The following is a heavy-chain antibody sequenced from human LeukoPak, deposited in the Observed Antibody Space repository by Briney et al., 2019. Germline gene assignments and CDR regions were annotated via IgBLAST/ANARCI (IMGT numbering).Heavy chain of an antibody. V-gene: IGHV1-46*01. CDR3: ARDVPTVEGEYYFDY. CDR1: GYTFTSYG. J-gene: IGHJ4*02. CDR2: INPSGGST. Sequence: ASVKVSCKASGYTFTSYGISWVRQAPGQGLEWMGIINPSGGSTSYAQKFQGRVTMTRDTSTSTVYMELSSLRSEDTAVYYCARDVPTVEGEYYFDYWGQGTLVTVSS. D-gene: IGHD4-23*01.